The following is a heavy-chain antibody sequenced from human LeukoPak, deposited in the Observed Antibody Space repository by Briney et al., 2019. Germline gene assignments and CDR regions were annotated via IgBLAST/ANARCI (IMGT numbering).Heavy chain of an antibody. CDR2: IYTSGST. CDR1: GGSISSYY. D-gene: IGHD4-23*01. CDR3: ARDPVVVPPHAFDI. J-gene: IGHJ3*02. Sequence: SETLSLTCTVSGGSISSYYWSWIRQPAGEGLEWIGRIYTSGSTNYNPSLKTRVTISVDTPKNQFSLKLSSVTAADTAVYYCARDPVVVPPHAFDIWGQGTMVTVSS. V-gene: IGHV4-4*07.